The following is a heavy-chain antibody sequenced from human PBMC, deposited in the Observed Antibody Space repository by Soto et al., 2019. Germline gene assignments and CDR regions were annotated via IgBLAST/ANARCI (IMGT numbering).Heavy chain of an antibody. CDR3: ARAPEGGAFDI. J-gene: IGHJ3*02. Sequence: SXTLSLTCTVSGGSMSSGGYYWSWIRQPPGKGLEWIGYIYYSGSTYYNPSLKSRVTISVDTSKNQFSLKLSSVTAADTAVYYCARAPEGGAFDIWGQGTMVTVSS. V-gene: IGHV4-30-4*01. D-gene: IGHD1-26*01. CDR1: GGSMSSGGYY. CDR2: IYYSGST.